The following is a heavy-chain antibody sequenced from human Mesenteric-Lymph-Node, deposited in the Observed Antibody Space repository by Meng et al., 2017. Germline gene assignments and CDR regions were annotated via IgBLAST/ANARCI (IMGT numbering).Heavy chain of an antibody. J-gene: IGHJ4*02. D-gene: IGHD1-26*01. CDR1: GGTFSSYT. CDR3: AQLGGSYAPHFDY. Sequence: SVKVSCKASGGTFSSYTISWVRQAPGQGLEWMGRIIPILGIANYAQKFQGRVTITADKSTSTAYMELSSLRSEDTAVYYCAQLGGSYAPHFDYWGQGTLVTVSS. V-gene: IGHV1-69*02. CDR2: IIPILGIA.